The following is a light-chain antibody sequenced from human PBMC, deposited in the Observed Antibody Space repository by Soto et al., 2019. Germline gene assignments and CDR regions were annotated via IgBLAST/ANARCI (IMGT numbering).Light chain of an antibody. Sequence: QSVLTQPPSVSGAPGQRVTISCTGSRSNIGSGYDVHWYQQRPGTAPKLLIFGNNNRPSGVPDRFSASKSGTSASLAITGLQADDEADYYCQSYDSRLSGSVVFGGGTKLTVL. CDR3: QSYDSRLSGSVV. CDR2: GNN. CDR1: RSNIGSGYD. V-gene: IGLV1-40*01. J-gene: IGLJ2*01.